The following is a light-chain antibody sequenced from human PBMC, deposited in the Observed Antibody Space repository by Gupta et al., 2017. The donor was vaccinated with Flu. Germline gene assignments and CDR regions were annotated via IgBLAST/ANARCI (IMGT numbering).Light chain of an antibody. J-gene: IGLJ1*01. CDR2: DVT. CDR3: CSFAVTSTQGV. Sequence: QSALPQPRSVSGSPGQSVTIPCAGARRDVDVSKFVSCYQHHAGKAPKLIIYDVTPRPSGVPDRFSGSRYANTAALTIAGLQDEDEADYYCCSFAVTSTQGVFGTGTRVTVL. V-gene: IGLV2-11*01. CDR1: RRDVDVSKF.